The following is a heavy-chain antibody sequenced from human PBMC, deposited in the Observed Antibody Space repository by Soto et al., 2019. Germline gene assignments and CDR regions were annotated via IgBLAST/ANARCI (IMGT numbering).Heavy chain of an antibody. V-gene: IGHV3-11*05. D-gene: IGHD6-13*01. CDR3: ARISSAFDY. CDR2: ISSISTYT. Sequence: QVQLVESGGGLVQPGGSLRLSCAASGFTFSDYYMSWIRQAPGKGLEWVSSISSISTYTNYADSVKGRFTISRDNAKNSLYLQMNSLRAEDTAVYYCARISSAFDYWGQGTLVTVSS. J-gene: IGHJ4*02. CDR1: GFTFSDYY.